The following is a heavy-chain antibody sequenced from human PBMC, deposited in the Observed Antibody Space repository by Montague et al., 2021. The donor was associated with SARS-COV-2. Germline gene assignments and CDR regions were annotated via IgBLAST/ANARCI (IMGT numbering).Heavy chain of an antibody. CDR3: ARLRGDYGGTYDTFDI. J-gene: IGHJ3*02. CDR2: NYYSGST. Sequence: SETLSLTRALSGGSISSRSYHWGWIRQPAGKGLEWIGSNYYSGSTYYXPSLKSRATISVDTSKNQFSLKLSSVTAADTAVYYCARLRGDYGGTYDTFDIWGRGTMVTVSS. V-gene: IGHV4-39*01. CDR1: GGSISSRSYH. D-gene: IGHD4-23*01.